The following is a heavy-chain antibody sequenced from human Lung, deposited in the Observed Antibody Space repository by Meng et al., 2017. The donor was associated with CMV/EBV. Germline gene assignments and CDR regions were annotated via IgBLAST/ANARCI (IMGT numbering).Heavy chain of an antibody. CDR1: GFTVTSNS. CDR2: IYSGGDT. V-gene: IGHV3-53*01. D-gene: IGHD3-9*01. CDR3: ARNSLDYDAFDI. J-gene: IGHJ3*02. Sequence: SCAASGFTVTSNSMTWVRQAPGKGLECVSVIYSGGDTKYANSVKSRFTISSDNSKNTLFLQMNYLKPGDTAVYYCARNSLDYDAFDIWGQGTMVTVSS.